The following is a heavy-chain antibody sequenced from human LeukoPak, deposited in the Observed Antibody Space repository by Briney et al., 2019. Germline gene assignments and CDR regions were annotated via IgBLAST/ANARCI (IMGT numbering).Heavy chain of an antibody. Sequence: GGSLRLSCAASGFTFSSYSMNWVRQAPGKGLEWVSAITGSGRDTYHADSVKGRFTISRDNSKNTLYLQMNSLRAEDMALYYCAKGSRDSRPYYFDFWGQGTLVTVSS. CDR2: ITGSGRDT. V-gene: IGHV3-23*01. CDR1: GFTFSSYS. D-gene: IGHD3-10*01. CDR3: AKGSRDSRPYYFDF. J-gene: IGHJ4*02.